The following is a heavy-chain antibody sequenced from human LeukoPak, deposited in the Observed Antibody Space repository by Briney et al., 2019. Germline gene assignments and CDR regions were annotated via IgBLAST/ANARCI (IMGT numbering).Heavy chain of an antibody. J-gene: IGHJ5*02. CDR2: IYSGGST. V-gene: IGHV3-66*02. Sequence: GGSLRLSCAASGFTVSSNYMSWVRQAPGKGLEWVSVIYSGGSTYYADSVKGRFTISRDNSKNTLYLQMNSLRAEDTAVYYCARGLALSLRYFDWPHNYIPNWFDPWGQGTLVTVSS. D-gene: IGHD3-9*01. CDR1: GFTVSSNY. CDR3: ARGLALSLRYFDWPHNYIPNWFDP.